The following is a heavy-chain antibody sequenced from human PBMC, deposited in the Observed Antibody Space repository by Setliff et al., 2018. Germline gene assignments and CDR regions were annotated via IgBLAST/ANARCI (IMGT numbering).Heavy chain of an antibody. V-gene: IGHV1-8*02. Sequence: ASVKSCKASGNIFSNSDINWVRQTPGQGLEWMGWMNPNGRAGSTQKFQGRVTMTRDTSINTVYMELNSLRSDDTAVYYCVRGPRQASYGFPLRPFDIWGQGTGVTVS. D-gene: IGHD5-18*01. CDR3: VRGPRQASYGFPLRPFDI. J-gene: IGHJ3*02. CDR2: MNPNGRA. CDR1: GNIFSNSD.